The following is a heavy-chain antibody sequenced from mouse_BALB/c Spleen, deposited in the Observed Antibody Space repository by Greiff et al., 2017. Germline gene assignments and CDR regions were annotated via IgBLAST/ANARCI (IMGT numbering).Heavy chain of an antibody. Sequence: EVKLEESGGDLVKPGGSLKLSCAASGFTFSSYGMSWVRQTPDKRRGWVATISSGGSYTYYPDSVKGRFTLSRDNAKNTLYLQMSSLKSEDTAMYYWARQDGIYFDYWGQGTTLTVSS. J-gene: IGHJ2*01. CDR3: ARQDGIYFDY. CDR1: GFTFSSYG. CDR2: ISSGGSYT. V-gene: IGHV5-6*02.